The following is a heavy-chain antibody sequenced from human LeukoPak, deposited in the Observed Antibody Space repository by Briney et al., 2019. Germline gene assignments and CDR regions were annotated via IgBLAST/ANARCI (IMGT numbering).Heavy chain of an antibody. Sequence: GGSLRLSCAASGFTFSNYAMHWVRQAPGKGLDWVSLISSGGTYEYYADSVKGRFTISRDNSKNTLYLQLNSLRAEDTAVYYCARDSTYYYDSGSSGPHYFDNWGQGTLVTVSS. CDR2: ISSGGTYE. J-gene: IGHJ4*02. CDR3: ARDSTYYYDSGSSGPHYFDN. CDR1: GFTFSNYA. D-gene: IGHD3-10*01. V-gene: IGHV3-30*01.